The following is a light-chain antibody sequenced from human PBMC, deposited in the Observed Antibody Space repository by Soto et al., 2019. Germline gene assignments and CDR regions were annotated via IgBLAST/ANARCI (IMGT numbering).Light chain of an antibody. CDR3: QQRSNWPPALT. CDR1: QSVSSY. Sequence: EIVLTQSPATLSLSPGERATLSCRASQSVSSYLAWYQQKPGQAPRLLIYDASKRATGIPARFSGSGSGTDFALTISSLEPEDFAVYYCQQRSNWPPALTFGGGTKVEIK. V-gene: IGKV3-11*01. CDR2: DAS. J-gene: IGKJ4*01.